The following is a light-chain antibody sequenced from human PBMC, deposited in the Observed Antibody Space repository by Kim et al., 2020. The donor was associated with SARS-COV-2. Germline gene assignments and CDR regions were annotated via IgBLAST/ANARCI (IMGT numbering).Light chain of an antibody. CDR2: GRN. CDR3: NSRDSSGTHLV. J-gene: IGLJ2*01. Sequence: SSELIQDPAVSVALGQTVNLTCQGDSLKNFYASWYQQKPGQAPLLLIYGRNMRPSGIPDRFSGSTSGNTAALTITGAQAEDEADYSCNSRDSSGTHLVFGGGTQLTVL. V-gene: IGLV3-19*01. CDR1: SLKNFY.